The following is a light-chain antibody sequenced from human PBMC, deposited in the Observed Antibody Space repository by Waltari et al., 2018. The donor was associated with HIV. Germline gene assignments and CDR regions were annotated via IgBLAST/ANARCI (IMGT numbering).Light chain of an antibody. CDR3: CSYGGSSNWL. V-gene: IGLV2-23*01. Sequence: QSALTQPASVSGSPGQSITISCTGTSSDIGNDNLVYWYQQHPGKAPKLIIYEGIKRPSGVSNRISGSKSANTASLTISGLQAEDEADYYCCSYGGSSNWLFGGGTKLTVL. J-gene: IGLJ2*01. CDR2: EGI. CDR1: SSDIGNDNL.